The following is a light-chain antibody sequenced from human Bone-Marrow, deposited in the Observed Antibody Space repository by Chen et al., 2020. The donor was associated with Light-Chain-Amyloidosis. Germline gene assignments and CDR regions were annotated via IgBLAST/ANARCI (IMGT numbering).Light chain of an antibody. Sequence: QLVLTQSPSASASLGASVRLTCALSSGYTNFAIAWHQRQPGSAPRFLILVRSDGSHVKGDGVADRFSASSSGSERYLTISTLQSDDESDYFCQTWGTNLVVFGGGTKLTVL. J-gene: IGLJ2*01. CDR3: QTWGTNLVV. CDR1: SGYTNFA. CDR2: VRSDGSH. V-gene: IGLV4-69*01.